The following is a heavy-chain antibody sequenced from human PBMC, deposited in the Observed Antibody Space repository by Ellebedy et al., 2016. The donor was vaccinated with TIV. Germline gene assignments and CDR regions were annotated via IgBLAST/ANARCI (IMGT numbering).Heavy chain of an antibody. CDR2: ISVYNGNT. J-gene: IGHJ4*02. V-gene: IGHV1-18*04. CDR1: GFTFTSFG. Sequence: AASVKVSCKASGFTFTSFGISWVRQAPGQGLEWMGWISVYNGNTNYAQKLQGRVSMTTDTSARTAYMELRSLRYDDTAVYYCAEVGWGYSGGEDNWGQGTLVTVSS. CDR3: AEVGWGYSGGEDN. D-gene: IGHD5-12*01.